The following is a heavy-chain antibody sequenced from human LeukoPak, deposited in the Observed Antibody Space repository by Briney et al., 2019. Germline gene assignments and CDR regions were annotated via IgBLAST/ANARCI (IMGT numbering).Heavy chain of an antibody. CDR2: IYYRGST. V-gene: IGHV4-59*01. Sequence: SETLSLTCTVSGVSISSYYWSWIRQPPGKGLNLIGYIYYRGSTNYNPSLKGRVTISVDTSKNQLSLKLSSVTAADTAVYYCARFSVAAAGTGWFDPWGQGTLVTVSA. CDR3: ARFSVAAAGTGWFDP. J-gene: IGHJ5*02. D-gene: IGHD6-13*01. CDR1: GVSISSYY.